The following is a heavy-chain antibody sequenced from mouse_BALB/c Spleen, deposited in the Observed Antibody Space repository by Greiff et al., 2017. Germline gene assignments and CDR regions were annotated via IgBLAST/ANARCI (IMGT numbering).Heavy chain of an antibody. D-gene: IGHD2-1*01. CDR2: IDPENGDT. V-gene: IGHV14-4*02. CDR3: NAGNYDYAMDY. CDR1: GFNIKDYY. J-gene: IGHJ4*01. Sequence: EVQLVESGAELVRSGASVKLSCTASGFNIKDYYMHWVKQRPEQGLEWIGWIDPENGDTEYAPKFQGKATMTADTSSNTAYLQLSSLTSEDTAVYDCNAGNYDYAMDYWGQGTSVTVSS.